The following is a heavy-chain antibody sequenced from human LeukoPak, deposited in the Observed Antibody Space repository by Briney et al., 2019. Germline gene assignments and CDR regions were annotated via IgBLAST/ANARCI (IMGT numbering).Heavy chain of an antibody. CDR1: GGSISSSSYY. J-gene: IGHJ4*02. Sequence: SETLSLTCTVSGGSISSSSYYWGWIRQPPGKGLEWIRSIYYSGSTYYNPSLKSRVTISVDTSKNQFALKLSSVTAADTAVYYCARVVGGVGLDYWGQGTLVTVSS. D-gene: IGHD3-16*01. CDR2: IYYSGST. CDR3: ARVVGGVGLDY. V-gene: IGHV4-39*06.